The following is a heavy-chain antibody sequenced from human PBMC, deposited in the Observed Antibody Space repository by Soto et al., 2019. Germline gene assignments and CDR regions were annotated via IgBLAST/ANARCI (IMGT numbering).Heavy chain of an antibody. Sequence: SETQSLTCSVSGGSISTGGYYWSWIRQHPGKGLEWIGYIYYSGSTFYNPSLKSRVTISVDTSKNQFSLKLNSVTAADTAVFYYAGAASEYYFDSWGQGTPVTVSS. D-gene: IGHD2-15*01. CDR3: AGAASEYYFDS. J-gene: IGHJ4*02. CDR1: GGSISTGGYY. CDR2: IYYSGST. V-gene: IGHV4-31*03.